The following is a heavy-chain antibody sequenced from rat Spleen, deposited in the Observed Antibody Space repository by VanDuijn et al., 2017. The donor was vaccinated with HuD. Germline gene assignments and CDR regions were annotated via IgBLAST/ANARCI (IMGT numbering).Heavy chain of an antibody. J-gene: IGHJ3*01. Sequence: EVQLVESGGGLVQPGGSLKLSCVASGFTFNNYWMTWIRQAPGRGLEWVASITNASGRTYYSDFVKGRFTISRDNAKSTLYLQMDSLRSEDTATYYCTTGVYWGQGTLVTVSS. CDR2: ITNASGRT. CDR1: GFTFNNYW. V-gene: IGHV5-31*01. CDR3: TTGVY.